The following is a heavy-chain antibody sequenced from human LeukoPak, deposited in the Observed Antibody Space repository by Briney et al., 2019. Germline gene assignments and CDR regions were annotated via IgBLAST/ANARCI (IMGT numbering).Heavy chain of an antibody. D-gene: IGHD3-10*01. CDR1: GGTFSSYA. CDR3: ARTITMVRGVPDYYYYMDV. CDR2: IIPIFGTA. Sequence: SVKVSCKASGGTFSSYAISWVRQAPGQGLEWMGGIIPIFGTANYAQKFQGRVTITTDESTSTAYMELSSLRSEDTAVYYCARTITMVRGVPDYYYYMDVWGKGTTATVSS. V-gene: IGHV1-69*05. J-gene: IGHJ6*03.